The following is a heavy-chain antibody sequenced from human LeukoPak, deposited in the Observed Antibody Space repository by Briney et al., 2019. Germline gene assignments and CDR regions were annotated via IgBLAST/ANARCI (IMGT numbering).Heavy chain of an antibody. CDR1: GFTFSSYS. Sequence: GRSLRLSCAASGFTFSSYSMNWVRQAPGKGLEWVSSISSSSSYIYYADSVKGRFTISRDNAKNSLYLQMNSLRAEDTAVYYCATLMWELPGYWGQGTLVTVSS. J-gene: IGHJ4*02. CDR3: ATLMWELPGY. D-gene: IGHD1-26*01. CDR2: ISSSSSYI. V-gene: IGHV3-21*01.